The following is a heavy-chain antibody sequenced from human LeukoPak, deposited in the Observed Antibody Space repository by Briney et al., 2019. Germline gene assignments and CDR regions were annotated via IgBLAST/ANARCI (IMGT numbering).Heavy chain of an antibody. D-gene: IGHD6-13*01. CDR3: ARRGGAAAGMGYYYFMDV. CDR1: GFTFSSYA. V-gene: IGHV3-30*01. J-gene: IGHJ6*03. CDR2: ISDDGTKK. Sequence: GGSLRLSCAASGFTFSSYAIHWVRQAPGKGLEWVAVISDDGTKKYYADSVKGRFTISRDSSKNTAYLQMNSLRTEDTAPYYCARRGGAAAGMGYYYFMDVWGKGTTVTVSS.